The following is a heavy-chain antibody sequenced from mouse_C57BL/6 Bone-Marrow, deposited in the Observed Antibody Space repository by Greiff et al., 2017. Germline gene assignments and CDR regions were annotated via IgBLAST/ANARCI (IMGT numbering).Heavy chain of an antibody. CDR3: ARYGVYYGSSYGDAMDY. J-gene: IGHJ4*01. CDR2: IDPSDSET. D-gene: IGHD1-1*01. V-gene: IGHV1-52*01. CDR1: GYTFTSYW. Sequence: QVQLQQPGAELVRPGSSVKLSCKASGYTFTSYWMHWVKQRPIQGLEWIGNIDPSDSETHYNQKFKDKATLTVDKSSSTSYMQLSSLTSEDSAVYYCARYGVYYGSSYGDAMDYWGQGTSVTVSS.